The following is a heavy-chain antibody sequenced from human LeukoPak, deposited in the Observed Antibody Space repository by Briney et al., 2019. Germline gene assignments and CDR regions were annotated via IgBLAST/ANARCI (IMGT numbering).Heavy chain of an antibody. CDR2: IYYSGST. Sequence: ASETLSLTCTVSGASFSSSTYYWGWIRQSPGKGLEWIGSIYYSGSTYYNLSLKSRVTMSVDTSKNQFSLKLSSVTAADTAVYYCARHAGGITATGTRPFDYWGQGTLVTVSS. D-gene: IGHD6-13*01. CDR1: GASFSSSTYY. CDR3: ARHAGGITATGTRPFDY. J-gene: IGHJ4*02. V-gene: IGHV4-39*01.